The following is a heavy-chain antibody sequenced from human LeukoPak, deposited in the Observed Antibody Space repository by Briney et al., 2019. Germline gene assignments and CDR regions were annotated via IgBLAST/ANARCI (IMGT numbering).Heavy chain of an antibody. V-gene: IGHV4-34*01. D-gene: IGHD3-10*01. CDR3: ARHPTKGYYGSGGYWFDP. Sequence: SETLSLTCAVYGGSFSGYYWSWIRQPPGKGPEWIGEINHSGSTNYNPSLKSRVTISVDTSKNQFSLKLSSVTAADTAVYYCARHPTKGYYGSGGYWFDPWGQGTLVTVSS. CDR2: INHSGST. CDR1: GGSFSGYY. J-gene: IGHJ5*02.